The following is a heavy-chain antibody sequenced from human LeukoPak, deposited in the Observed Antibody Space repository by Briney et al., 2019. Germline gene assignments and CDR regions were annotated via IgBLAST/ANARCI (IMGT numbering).Heavy chain of an antibody. CDR2: ISGSGGST. V-gene: IGHV3-23*01. D-gene: IGHD3-22*01. CDR3: ARSVRWIDSTGLFDY. CDR1: GFTFSSYA. J-gene: IGHJ4*02. Sequence: PGGSLRLSCAASGFTFSSYAMSWVRQAPGKGLGWVSAISGSGGSTYYADSVKGRFTISRDNSKNTLYLQMNSLRAEDTAVYYCARSVRWIDSTGLFDYWGQGTLVTVSS.